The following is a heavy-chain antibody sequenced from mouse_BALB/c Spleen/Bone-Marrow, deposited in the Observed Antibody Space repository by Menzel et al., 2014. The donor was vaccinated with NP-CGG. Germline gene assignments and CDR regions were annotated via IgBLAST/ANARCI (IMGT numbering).Heavy chain of an antibody. J-gene: IGHJ4*01. CDR1: GFDFSRYW. Sequence: EVQLQESGGGLVQPGGSLKLSCAASGFDFSRYWMSWVRQAPGKGLEWIGEINPDSSTVNYTPSLKDKFIISRDNAKNTLYLQMSKVRSGDTALYYCARLGYYGTMVYWGQGTSVTVSS. V-gene: IGHV4-1*02. D-gene: IGHD1-1*01. CDR2: INPDSSTV. CDR3: ARLGYYGTMVY.